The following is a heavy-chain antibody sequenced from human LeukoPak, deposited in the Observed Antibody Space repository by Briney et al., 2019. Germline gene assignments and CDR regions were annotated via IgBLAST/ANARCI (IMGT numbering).Heavy chain of an antibody. V-gene: IGHV4-4*09. CDR3: ARGRRFLEWFLKRNDAFDI. CDR1: AASISNYY. Sequence: SETLSLTCAVSAASISNYYWSWIRQAPGKGLEWIGYISTSGSTNYNPSLKSRVSISVDTSKNQFSLKLSSVTAADTAVYYCARGRRFLEWFLKRNDAFDIWGQGTMVTVSS. J-gene: IGHJ3*02. D-gene: IGHD3-3*01. CDR2: ISTSGST.